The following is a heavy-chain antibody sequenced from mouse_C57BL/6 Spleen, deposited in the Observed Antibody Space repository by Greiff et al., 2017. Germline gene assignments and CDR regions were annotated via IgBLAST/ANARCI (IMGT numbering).Heavy chain of an antibody. V-gene: IGHV1-69*01. CDR3: ARSEDGYYYAMDY. D-gene: IGHD2-3*01. Sequence: VQLQQPGAELVMPGASVKLSCKASGYTFTSYWMHWVKQRPGQGLEWIGEIDPSDSYTNYNQKFKGKSTLTVDKSSSTAYMQLSSLTSEDSAVYYCARSEDGYYYAMDYWGQGTSVTVSS. CDR2: IDPSDSYT. J-gene: IGHJ4*01. CDR1: GYTFTSYW.